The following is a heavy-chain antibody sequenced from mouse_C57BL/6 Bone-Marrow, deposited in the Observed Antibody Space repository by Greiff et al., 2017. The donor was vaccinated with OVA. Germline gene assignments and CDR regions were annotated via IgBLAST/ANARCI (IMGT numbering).Heavy chain of an antibody. V-gene: IGHV5-6*01. J-gene: IGHJ3*01. Sequence: EVQGVESGGDLVKPGGSLKLSCAASGFTFSSYGMSWVRQTPDKRLEWVATISSGGSYTYYPDSVKGRFTISRDNAKNTLYLQMSSLKSEDTAMYYCARDGGCLLHRFAYWGQGTLVTVSP. CDR2: ISSGGSYT. CDR1: GFTFSSYG. CDR3: ARDGGCLLHRFAY. D-gene: IGHD2-3*01.